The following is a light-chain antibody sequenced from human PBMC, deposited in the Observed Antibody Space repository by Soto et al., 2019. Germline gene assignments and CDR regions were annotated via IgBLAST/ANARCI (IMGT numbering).Light chain of an antibody. J-gene: IGKJ5*01. CDR1: QNIDNH. Sequence: DIQLTQSPSSLSASLGDSVSISCRASQNIDNHLHWYRQKSGKAPEVIIYAASTLRDGVSSRFSGSGYGTEFTLTINNLQPEDFATYYCQQSSSSPPITFGQGTRLDI. CDR3: QQSSSSPPIT. CDR2: AAS. V-gene: IGKV1-39*01.